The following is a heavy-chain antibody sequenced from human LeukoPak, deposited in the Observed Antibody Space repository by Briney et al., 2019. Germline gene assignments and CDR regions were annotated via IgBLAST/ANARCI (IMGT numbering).Heavy chain of an antibody. Sequence: GGSLRLSCAASGFTFSSYAMHWVRQAPGKGLEWVAVISYDGSNKYYADSVKGRFTISRDNSKNTLYVQMNSLRAEDTAVYYCATRPIVGAPYWGQGTLVTVSS. CDR3: ATRPIVGAPY. J-gene: IGHJ4*02. V-gene: IGHV3-30-3*01. D-gene: IGHD1-26*01. CDR1: GFTFSSYA. CDR2: ISYDGSNK.